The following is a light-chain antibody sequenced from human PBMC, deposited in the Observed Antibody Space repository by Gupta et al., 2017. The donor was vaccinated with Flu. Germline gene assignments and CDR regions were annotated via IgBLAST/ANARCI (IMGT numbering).Light chain of an antibody. V-gene: IGKV4-1*01. CDR1: QSVLYSSNNKNY. CDR3: QQYDSTPART. CDR2: WAS. J-gene: IGKJ1*01. Sequence: DIVMTQSPDYLAVSLGERATINCKSSQSVLYSSNNKNYLAWYQQKPGQPPKLLIYWASTRESGVPDRFSGSGSGTDFTLTISSLQAEDVAVYYCQQYDSTPARTFGQGTKVEIK.